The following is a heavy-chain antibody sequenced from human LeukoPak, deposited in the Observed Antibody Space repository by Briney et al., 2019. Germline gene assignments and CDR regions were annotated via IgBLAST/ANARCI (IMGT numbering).Heavy chain of an antibody. J-gene: IGHJ4*02. D-gene: IGHD2-2*01. Sequence: TGGSLRLSCAASGFTFSSYWMHWVRQAPGKGLVWVSRIYSDGNTTNYADSVKGRFTISRDNAKNTLYLQMNGLRAEDTAVYYCARDQGSTSRGIDYWGQGTLVTVSS. V-gene: IGHV3-74*01. CDR1: GFTFSSYW. CDR2: IYSDGNTT. CDR3: ARDQGSTSRGIDY.